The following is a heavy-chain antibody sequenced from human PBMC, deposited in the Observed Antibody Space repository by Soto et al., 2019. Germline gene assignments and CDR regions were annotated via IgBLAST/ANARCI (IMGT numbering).Heavy chain of an antibody. V-gene: IGHV1-46*03. D-gene: IGHD3-9*01. CDR2: TNPSGGST. CDR1: GYTFTSYY. Sequence: ASVKVSCKASGYTFTSYYMHWVRQAPGQGLEWMGITNPSGGSTSYAQKFQGRFTMTRDTFTSTVYMDLSSLRSDDTAVYYCASNILTGSQYYFDYWGQGTLVTVSS. CDR3: ASNILTGSQYYFDY. J-gene: IGHJ4*02.